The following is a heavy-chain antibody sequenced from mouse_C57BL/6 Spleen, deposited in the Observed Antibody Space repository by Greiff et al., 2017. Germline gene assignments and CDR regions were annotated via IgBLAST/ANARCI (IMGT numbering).Heavy chain of an antibody. CDR1: GYAFTNYL. J-gene: IGHJ3*01. Sequence: VQLQQSGAELVRPGTSVKVSCKASGYAFTNYLIEWVKQRPGQGLEWIGVINPGSGGTNYNEKFKGKATLTADKSSSTAYMQLSSLTSEDSAVFFCATNYSGSPAWFAYWGQGTLVTVSA. D-gene: IGHD1-1*01. CDR2: INPGSGGT. CDR3: ATNYSGSPAWFAY. V-gene: IGHV1-54*01.